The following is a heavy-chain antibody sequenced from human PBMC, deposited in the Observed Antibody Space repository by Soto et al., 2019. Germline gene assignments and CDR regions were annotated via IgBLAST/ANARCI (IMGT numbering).Heavy chain of an antibody. J-gene: IGHJ4*02. Sequence: QVQLVESGGGVVQPGRSLRLSCAASGFTFSSYGMHWVRQAPGKGLEWVAVIWYDGSNKYYADSVKGRFTISRDNSKNTLYLQMNSVRAEDTAVYYCARSRPGGGDYVGVDYWGQGTLVTVSS. V-gene: IGHV3-33*01. CDR1: GFTFSSYG. D-gene: IGHD4-17*01. CDR3: ARSRPGGGDYVGVDY. CDR2: IWYDGSNK.